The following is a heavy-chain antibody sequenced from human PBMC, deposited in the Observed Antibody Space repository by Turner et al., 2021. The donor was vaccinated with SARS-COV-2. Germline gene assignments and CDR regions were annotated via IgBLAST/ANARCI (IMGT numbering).Heavy chain of an antibody. CDR1: GYTFSGYY. D-gene: IGHD6-19*01. V-gene: IGHV1-2*02. Sequence: QVQLVQSGAAVKKPGASVKVSCKASGYTFSGYYIHWVRQAPGQGLEWMGWINPNSGGTNYAQKFQGRVTMTTDTSISTAYMELSRLRSDDTAVYYCASPTSRVNTGYSSGWALGLGYYGMDVWGQGTTVTVSS. CDR3: ASPTSRVNTGYSSGWALGLGYYGMDV. CDR2: INPNSGGT. J-gene: IGHJ6*02.